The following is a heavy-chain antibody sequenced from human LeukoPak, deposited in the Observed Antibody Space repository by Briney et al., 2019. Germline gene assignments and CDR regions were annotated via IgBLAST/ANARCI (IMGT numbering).Heavy chain of an antibody. D-gene: IGHD3-3*01. CDR2: INPNSGGT. CDR3: ARDLFRRFLEWLLVFDP. Sequence: ASVKVSCKASGYTFTGCYMHWVRQAPGQGLEWMGWINPNSGGTNYAQKFQGRVTMTRDTSISTAYMALSRLRSDDTAVYYCARDLFRRFLEWLLVFDPWGQGTLVTVSS. CDR1: GYTFTGCY. V-gene: IGHV1-2*02. J-gene: IGHJ5*02.